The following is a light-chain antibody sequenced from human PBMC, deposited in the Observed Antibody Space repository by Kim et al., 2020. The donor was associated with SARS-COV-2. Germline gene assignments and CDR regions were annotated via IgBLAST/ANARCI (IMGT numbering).Light chain of an antibody. J-gene: IGLJ3*02. CDR1: SSDVGAYNF. CDR2: DVT. V-gene: IGLV2-14*04. Sequence: GQSITISCTGTSSDVGAYNFVSWYQQHPGRAPKLMIYDVTERPSGISNRFSGSKSGNKASLTISGLQAEDEADYHCSSFTTSSTWVFGGGTQLTVL. CDR3: SSFTTSSTWV.